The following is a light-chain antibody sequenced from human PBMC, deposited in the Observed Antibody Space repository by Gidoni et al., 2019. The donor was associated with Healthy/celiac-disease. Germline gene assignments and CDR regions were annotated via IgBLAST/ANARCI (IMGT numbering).Light chain of an antibody. CDR1: SSNIGSNT. J-gene: IGLJ3*02. Sequence: QSVLTQPPSASGTPVQRVTISCSGSSSNIGSNTVNWYQQLPGTAPKLLIYSNNQRPSGVPDRFSGYKSGTTASLAISGLQSEDEADYYCAAWDDSLNAWVFGGGTKLTVL. V-gene: IGLV1-44*01. CDR2: SNN. CDR3: AAWDDSLNAWV.